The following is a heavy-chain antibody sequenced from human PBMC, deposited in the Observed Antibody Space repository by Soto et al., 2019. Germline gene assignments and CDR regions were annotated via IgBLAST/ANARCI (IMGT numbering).Heavy chain of an antibody. V-gene: IGHV3-53*01. Sequence: GGSLRLSCAASGFTVSSSSMSGVRQAPGKGLEWVSLIYADGATYYGDSVKGRFTISRDTSKNTLSLQMTSLRADDTAVYYCARDDSFLGAPFHYWGQGTLVTVSS. CDR1: GFTVSSSS. CDR3: ARDDSFLGAPFHY. J-gene: IGHJ4*02. CDR2: IYADGAT. D-gene: IGHD3-16*01.